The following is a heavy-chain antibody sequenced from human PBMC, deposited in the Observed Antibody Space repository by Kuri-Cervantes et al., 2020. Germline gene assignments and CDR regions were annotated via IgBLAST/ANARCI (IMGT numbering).Heavy chain of an antibody. Sequence: GSLRLSCAVYGGSFSGYYWSWIRQPPGKGLEWIGEINHSGSTNYNPSLKSRATTSVDTSKNQFSLKLSSVTAADTAVYYCARENGYSGYGVYNYWGQGTLVTVSS. V-gene: IGHV4-34*01. CDR1: GGSFSGYY. J-gene: IGHJ4*02. D-gene: IGHD5-12*01. CDR2: INHSGST. CDR3: ARENGYSGYGVYNY.